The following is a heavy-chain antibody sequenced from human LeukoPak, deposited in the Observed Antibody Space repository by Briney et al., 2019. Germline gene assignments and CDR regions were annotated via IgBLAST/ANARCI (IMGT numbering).Heavy chain of an antibody. CDR3: ARGPGGNWGY. CDR1: GYTVSSNY. Sequence: GGSLRLSRAAPGYTVSSNYMSWVRQAPGKGLEWVSVIYSGGSTYYADSVKGRFTISRDNSKNTLYLQMNSLRAEDTAVYYCARGPGGNWGYWGQGTLVTVSS. V-gene: IGHV3-66*01. CDR2: IYSGGST. J-gene: IGHJ4*02. D-gene: IGHD7-27*01.